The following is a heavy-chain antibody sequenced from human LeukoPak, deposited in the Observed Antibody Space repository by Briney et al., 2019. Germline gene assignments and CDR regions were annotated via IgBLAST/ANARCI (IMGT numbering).Heavy chain of an antibody. CDR1: GFTFSSYV. J-gene: IGHJ4*02. D-gene: IGHD5-24*01. CDR2: ISHDGII. V-gene: IGHV3-74*01. CDR3: ARDWVYKIDY. Sequence: GSLRLSCETAGFTFSSYVMQWVRRTPGKGLVWVSRISHDGIISYADSVKGRFTISRDNAKNTLILQMNSLRVEDTAVYYCARDWVYKIDYWGRGTLVTVSS.